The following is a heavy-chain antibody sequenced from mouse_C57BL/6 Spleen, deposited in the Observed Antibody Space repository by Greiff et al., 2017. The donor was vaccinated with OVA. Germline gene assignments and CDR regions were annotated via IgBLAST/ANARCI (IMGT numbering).Heavy chain of an antibody. V-gene: IGHV1-82*01. D-gene: IGHD1-1*01. J-gene: IGHJ2*01. CDR1: GYAFSSSW. Sequence: VQLVESGPELVKPGASVKISCKASGYAFSSSWMNWVKQRPGKGLEWIGRIYPGDGDTNYNGKFKGKATLTADKSSSTAYMQLSSLTSEDSAVYFCAREGGTTVVDYFDYWGQGTTLTVSS. CDR3: AREGGTTVVDYFDY. CDR2: IYPGDGDT.